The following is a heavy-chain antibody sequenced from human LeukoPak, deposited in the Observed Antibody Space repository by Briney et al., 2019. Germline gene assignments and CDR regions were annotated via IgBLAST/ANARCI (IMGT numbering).Heavy chain of an antibody. J-gene: IGHJ4*02. CDR1: GFTFDDYT. V-gene: IGHV3-43*01. CDR3: AKMSMGYCSSTNCYRAYFDY. CDR2: ISWDGGST. D-gene: IGHD2-2*02. Sequence: GGSLRLSCAASGFTFDDYTMHWVRQAPGKGLEWVSLISWDGGSTYYADSVKGRFTISRDNAKNSLYLQMNSLRAEDTALYYCAKMSMGYCSSTNCYRAYFDYWGQGTLVTVSS.